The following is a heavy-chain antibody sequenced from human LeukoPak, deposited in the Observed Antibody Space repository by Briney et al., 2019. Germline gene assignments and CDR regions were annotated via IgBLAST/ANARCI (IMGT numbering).Heavy chain of an antibody. CDR2: IYYSGST. V-gene: IGHV4-59*01. Sequence: SETPSLTCTVSVGSISSYYWSWIREPPGGGLEWSGYIYYSGSTNYNPSLKSRVTISVDTSKNQFSLKLSSVTAADTAVYYCARGYYYDSSGYRNFDYWGQGTLVTVSS. J-gene: IGHJ4*02. CDR1: VGSISSYY. CDR3: ARGYYYDSSGYRNFDY. D-gene: IGHD3-22*01.